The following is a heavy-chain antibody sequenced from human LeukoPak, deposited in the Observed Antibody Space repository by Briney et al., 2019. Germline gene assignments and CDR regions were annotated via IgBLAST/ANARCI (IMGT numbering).Heavy chain of an antibody. CDR2: INPNIGAT. CDR3: ARDRVGSGWPRPFYFEN. V-gene: IGHV1-2*02. CDR1: GYTFTGYY. J-gene: IGHJ4*02. Sequence: GASVKVSCKPSGYTFTGYYLHWVRQAPGQALEGMGGINPNIGATMYAQKFQGRVTMTRDTSISTAYMELNSLRSDDTAVYYCARDRVGSGWPRPFYFENWGQGTLVTVSS. D-gene: IGHD6-19*01.